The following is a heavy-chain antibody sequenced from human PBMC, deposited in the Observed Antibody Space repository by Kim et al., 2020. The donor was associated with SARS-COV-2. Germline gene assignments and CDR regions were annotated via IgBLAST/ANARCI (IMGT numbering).Heavy chain of an antibody. V-gene: IGHV3-9*01. D-gene: IGHD3-16*01. J-gene: IGHJ4*02. CDR3: VRRARDTAGGFFFDY. Sequence: GGSLRLSCAASGFTFGDYAIHWVRQAPGKGLEWVSGISWNSGSIIYADSVKGRFTISRDNAKNSLYLQMHSLRAEDTALYYCVRRARDTAGGFFFDYWGQGALVTVSS. CDR2: ISWNSGSI. CDR1: GFTFGDYA.